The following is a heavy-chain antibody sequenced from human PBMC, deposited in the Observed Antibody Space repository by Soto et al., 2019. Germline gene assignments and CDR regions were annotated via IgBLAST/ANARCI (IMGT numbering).Heavy chain of an antibody. CDR2: ISGGGDNT. J-gene: IGHJ5*02. CDR1: AFTFSRFA. V-gene: IGHV3-23*01. CDR3: AKGLSGSGAYQWFDP. Sequence: EVQLLESGGGLVQPGGSLRLSCAASAFTFSRFAMSWVRQTPGNGLEWVSAISGGGDNTFYADSVKGRFTIARDNSQNTLYLHMNGLRVEDTAVYYCAKGLSGSGAYQWFDPWGQGTLVPVSS. D-gene: IGHD3-10*01.